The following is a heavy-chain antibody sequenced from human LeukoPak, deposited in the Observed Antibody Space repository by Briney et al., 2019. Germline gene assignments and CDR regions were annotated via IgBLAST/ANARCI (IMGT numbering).Heavy chain of an antibody. CDR2: IYYSGST. CDR1: GGSISSYY. V-gene: IGHV4-59*12. CDR3: AADYSGNYHVEFDF. J-gene: IGHJ4*02. Sequence: SETLSLTCTVSGGSISSYYWSWIRQPPGKGLEWIGYIYYSGSTNYNPSLKSRVTISVDTSKNQFSLKLSSVTAADTAVYYCAADYSGNYHVEFDFWGQGTLVTVSS. D-gene: IGHD1-26*01.